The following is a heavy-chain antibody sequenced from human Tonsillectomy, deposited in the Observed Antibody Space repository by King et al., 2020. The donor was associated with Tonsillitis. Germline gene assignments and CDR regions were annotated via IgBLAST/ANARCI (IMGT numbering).Heavy chain of an antibody. J-gene: IGHJ5*02. CDR2: ISYDGSNK. Sequence: QLVQSGGGVVQPGRSLRLSCAASGFTFSSYAMHWVRQAPGKGLEWVAVISYDGSNKYYADSVKGRFTISRDNSKNTLYLQMNSLRAEDTAVYYCARDLLGITMVRGVIITGWFDPWGQGTLVTVSS. D-gene: IGHD3-10*01. V-gene: IGHV3-30*01. CDR1: GFTFSSYA. CDR3: ARDLLGITMVRGVIITGWFDP.